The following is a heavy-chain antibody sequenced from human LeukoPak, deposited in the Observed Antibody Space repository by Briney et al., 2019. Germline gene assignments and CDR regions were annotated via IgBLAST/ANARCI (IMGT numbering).Heavy chain of an antibody. CDR2: ISGSGANT. D-gene: IGHD6-13*01. J-gene: IGHJ4*02. V-gene: IGHV3-23*01. Sequence: GGTLRLSCAASGFTFSSYAMSWVRQAPGKGLEWVTGISGSGANTYYAASVKGRFTISRDTSKNTLYLQMNSLGAEDTAVYYCAKGPYSSSWAYLDYWAQGTLVTVSS. CDR1: GFTFSSYA. CDR3: AKGPYSSSWAYLDY.